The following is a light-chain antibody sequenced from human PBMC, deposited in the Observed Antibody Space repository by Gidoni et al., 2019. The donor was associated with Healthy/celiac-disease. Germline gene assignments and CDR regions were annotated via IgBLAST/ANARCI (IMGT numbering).Light chain of an antibody. CDR2: GAS. CDR1: QSVSSSY. V-gene: IGKV3-20*01. CDR3: QQYGSSRT. J-gene: IGKJ1*01. Sequence: DIVLTQSPGTLSLSPGERATLSCRASQSVSSSYLAWYQQKPGQAPGLLIYGASSRATGIPDRFSSRGSGTDFTLTISRLEPEDFAVYYCQQYGSSRTFGQGTKVEIK.